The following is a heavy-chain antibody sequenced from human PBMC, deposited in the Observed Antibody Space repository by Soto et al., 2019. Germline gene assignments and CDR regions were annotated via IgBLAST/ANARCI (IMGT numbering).Heavy chain of an antibody. CDR2: IYYSGST. J-gene: IGHJ4*02. V-gene: IGHV4-39*01. CDR3: ARHFYYGDYRGY. D-gene: IGHD4-17*01. CDR1: GGSISSSSYY. Sequence: QLQLQESGPGLVKPSETLSLTCTVSGGSISSSSYYWGWIRQPPGKGLEWIGSIYYSGSTYYNPSLQIRVTISVDTSKNQFSLTLSSVTAADTAVYYCARHFYYGDYRGYWGQGTLVTVSS.